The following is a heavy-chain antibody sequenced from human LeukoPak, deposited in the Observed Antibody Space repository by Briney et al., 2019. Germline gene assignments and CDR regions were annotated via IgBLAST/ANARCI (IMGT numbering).Heavy chain of an antibody. J-gene: IGHJ5*02. Sequence: PSETLSLTCTVSGGSISSYYWSWIRQPPGKGLERIGYIYYSGSTNYNPSLKSRVTMSVDTSKNQFSLKLSSVTAADTAVYYCARQAGYNWSWFDPWGQGTLVTVSS. CDR3: ARQAGYNWSWFDP. CDR1: GGSISSYY. CDR2: IYYSGST. D-gene: IGHD1-1*01. V-gene: IGHV4-59*12.